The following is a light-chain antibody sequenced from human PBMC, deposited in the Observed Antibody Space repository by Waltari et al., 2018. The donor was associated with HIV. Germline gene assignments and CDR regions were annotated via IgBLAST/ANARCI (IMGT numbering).Light chain of an antibody. V-gene: IGLV2-23*02. Sequence: QSALTQPASVPGSPGQSITISCTGTSSYVASYNVVSWYQRHPGKAPKLKIDEVSKRPSGVSNRFSGSKSGNTASLTISGLQAEDEADYHCCSYAGSSTYVVFGGGTKLTVL. CDR1: SSYVASYNV. CDR3: CSYAGSSTYVV. J-gene: IGLJ2*01. CDR2: EVS.